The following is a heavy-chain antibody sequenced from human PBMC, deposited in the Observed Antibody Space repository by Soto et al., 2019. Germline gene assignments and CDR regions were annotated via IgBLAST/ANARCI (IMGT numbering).Heavy chain of an antibody. CDR2: ISYDGSNK. V-gene: IGHV3-30*18. D-gene: IGHD6-13*01. Sequence: QVQLVESGGGVVQPGRSLRLSCAASGFTFSSYGMHWVRQAPGKGLEWVAVISYDGSNKYYADSVKGRFTISRDNSKNTLYLQMNSLRAEDTAVYYCAKDLNSSSQGIPDYYYYGMDVW. J-gene: IGHJ6*01. CDR3: AKDLNSSSQGIPDYYYYGMDV. CDR1: GFTFSSYG.